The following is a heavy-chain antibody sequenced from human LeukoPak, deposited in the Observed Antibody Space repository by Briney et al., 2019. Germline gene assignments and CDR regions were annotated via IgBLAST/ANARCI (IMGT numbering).Heavy chain of an antibody. CDR2: ISAYNGNT. V-gene: IGHV1-18*01. CDR1: GYIFTSYG. D-gene: IGHD1-7*01. CDR3: ARFPDSWNYDY. Sequence: ASVKVSCKASGYIFTSYGISWVRQAPGQGLEWVGWISAYNGNTNYAQNVQDRVTLTTDTSTTTAYMELRSLRSDDTAVYYCARFPDSWNYDYWGQGTLVTVSS. J-gene: IGHJ4*02.